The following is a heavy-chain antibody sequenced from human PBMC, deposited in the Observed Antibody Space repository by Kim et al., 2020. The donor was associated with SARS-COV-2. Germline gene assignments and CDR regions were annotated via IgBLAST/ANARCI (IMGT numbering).Heavy chain of an antibody. CDR2: ISSSSSTI. V-gene: IGHV3-48*02. D-gene: IGHD3-9*01. CDR3: AREGTLRYFDWPPGGSAYGMDV. J-gene: IGHJ6*02. CDR1: GFTFSSYS. Sequence: GGSLRLSCAASGFTFSSYSMNWVRQAPGKGLEWVSYISSSSSTIYYADSVKGRFTISRDNAKNSLYLQMNSLRDEDTAVYYCAREGTLRYFDWPPGGSAYGMDVWGQGTTVTVSS.